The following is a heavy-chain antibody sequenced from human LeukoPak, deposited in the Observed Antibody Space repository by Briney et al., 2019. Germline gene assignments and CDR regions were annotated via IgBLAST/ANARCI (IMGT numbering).Heavy chain of an antibody. D-gene: IGHD2/OR15-2a*01. CDR2: INHSGST. J-gene: IGHJ1*01. Sequence: SETLSLTCAVYGGSFSGYYWSWIRQPPGKGLEWIGEINHSGSTNYNPSLKSRVTISVDTSKNQFSLKLSSVTAADTAVYYCARVYGEYFQHWGQGTLVTVSS. V-gene: IGHV4-34*01. CDR1: GGSFSGYY. CDR3: ARVYGEYFQH.